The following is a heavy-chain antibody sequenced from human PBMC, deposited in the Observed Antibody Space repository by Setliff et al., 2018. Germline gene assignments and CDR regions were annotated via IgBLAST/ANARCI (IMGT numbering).Heavy chain of an antibody. Sequence: PSETLSLTCDVSGASISSGHYWGWIRQPPGKGLEWIATIYHKGRTYFNPSLQSRVTMSLDRSKNQFSLRLTSVTVSDTAVYYCASPRRDDLDSPFDPFDIWGHGTRVTVSS. CDR3: ASPRRDDLDSPFDPFDI. CDR1: GASISSGHY. D-gene: IGHD3-3*01. V-gene: IGHV4-38-2*01. J-gene: IGHJ3*02. CDR2: IYHKGRT.